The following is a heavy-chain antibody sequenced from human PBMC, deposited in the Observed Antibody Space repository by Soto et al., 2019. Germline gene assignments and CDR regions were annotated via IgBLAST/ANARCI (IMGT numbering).Heavy chain of an antibody. CDR2: IIPIFGTA. V-gene: IGHV1-69*13. Sequence: GASVKVSCKASGGTFSSYAISWVRQAPGQGLEWMGGIIPIFGTANYAQKFQGRVTITADESTSTAYMELSSLRSEDTAVYYCASGGSGPTPSKYYYYGMDVWGQGTTVTVYS. J-gene: IGHJ6*02. CDR3: ASGGSGPTPSKYYYYGMDV. CDR1: GGTFSSYA. D-gene: IGHD6-19*01.